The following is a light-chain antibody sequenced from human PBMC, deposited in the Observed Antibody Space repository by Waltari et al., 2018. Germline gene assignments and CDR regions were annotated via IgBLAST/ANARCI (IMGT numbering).Light chain of an antibody. J-gene: IGLJ3*02. CDR2: RNN. Sequence: QSVLTQPPSESGTPGQRVTISCSGSSSNLGSNYVYWYQQLPGTAPKLLIYRNNQRPSGVPDRFSGSKSGTSASLAISGLRSEDEADYYCAAWDDSLRRGVFGGGTKLTVL. CDR1: SSNLGSNY. V-gene: IGLV1-47*01. CDR3: AAWDDSLRRGV.